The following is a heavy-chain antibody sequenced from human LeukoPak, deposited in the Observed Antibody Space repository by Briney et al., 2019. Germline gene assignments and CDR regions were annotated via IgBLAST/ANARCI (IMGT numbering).Heavy chain of an antibody. Sequence: ASVKVSCKASGYTFTGYYMHWVRQAPGQGLAWMGWINPNSGGTNYAQKFQGRVTMTRDTSISTAYMELSRLRSDDTAVYYCAREYDSSGYSYYGMDVWGQGTTVTVSS. D-gene: IGHD3-22*01. CDR2: INPNSGGT. V-gene: IGHV1-2*02. J-gene: IGHJ6*02. CDR3: AREYDSSGYSYYGMDV. CDR1: GYTFTGYY.